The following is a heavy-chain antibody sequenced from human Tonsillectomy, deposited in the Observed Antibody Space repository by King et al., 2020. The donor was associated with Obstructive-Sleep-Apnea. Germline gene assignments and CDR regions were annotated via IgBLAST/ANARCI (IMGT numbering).Heavy chain of an antibody. CDR1: GDSVSGNSAA. CDR3: AREDTALITGIAYGMDV. D-gene: IGHD5-18*01. CDR2: TFYRSKWYN. V-gene: IGHV6-1*01. J-gene: IGHJ6*02. Sequence: VQLPQSGPGLVKPSQILSLTCAISGDSVSGNSAAWNWIRQSPSRGLEWLGRTFYRSKWYNDYAVSVKSRITIIPDTSKNQFSLHLNSVTPEDTAVYYCAREDTALITGIAYGMDVWGQGTMVTVSS.